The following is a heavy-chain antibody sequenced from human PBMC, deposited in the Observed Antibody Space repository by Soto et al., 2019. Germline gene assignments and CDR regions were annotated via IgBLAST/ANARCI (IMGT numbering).Heavy chain of an antibody. D-gene: IGHD3-22*01. CDR2: INPNSGGT. J-gene: IGHJ1*01. CDR1: GYTFTGYY. CDR3: ARDMYYDSSGYFVY. Sequence: QVQLVQSGAEVKKPGASVKVSCKASGYTFTGYYMHWVRQAPGQGLEWMGWINPNSGGTNYAQKFQGWVTMTREASMRTACMELSRLRADDTAVDYGARDMYYDSSGYFVYWDQGTLVTVSS. V-gene: IGHV1-2*04.